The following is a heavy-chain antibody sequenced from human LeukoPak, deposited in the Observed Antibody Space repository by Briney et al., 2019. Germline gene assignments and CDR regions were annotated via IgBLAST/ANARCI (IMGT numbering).Heavy chain of an antibody. Sequence: GGSLRPSCAASGFTFSSFAMSWVRQAPGKGLEWVSTISGSTYITYYADSVKGRFTISRDTSNNTLYLQLDSLRAEDTAVYYCAKVDTAMIRRYYFDFWGQGTLVTVSS. D-gene: IGHD5-18*01. V-gene: IGHV3-23*01. CDR3: AKVDTAMIRRYYFDF. CDR2: ISGSTYIT. CDR1: GFTFSSFA. J-gene: IGHJ4*02.